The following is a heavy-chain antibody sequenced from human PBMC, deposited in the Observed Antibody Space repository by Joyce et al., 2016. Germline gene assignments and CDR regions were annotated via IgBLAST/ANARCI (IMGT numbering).Heavy chain of an antibody. D-gene: IGHD6-19*01. Sequence: QVQLQQWGAGLLKPSETLSLTCAVYGGPFRGYFWSWVRQPPGKGLEWIGDINYSGNANYSPSLKSRVTISIDTSKNQFSMKMMSVSAADTATYYCARGQWLAPLGSWGQGSLVTVSS. V-gene: IGHV4-34*02. CDR1: GGPFRGYF. J-gene: IGHJ5*02. CDR3: ARGQWLAPLGS. CDR2: INYSGNA.